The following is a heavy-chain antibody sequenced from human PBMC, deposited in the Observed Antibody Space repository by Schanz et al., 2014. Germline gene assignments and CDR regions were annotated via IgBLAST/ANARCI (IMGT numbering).Heavy chain of an antibody. J-gene: IGHJ4*02. CDR2: ISGRDGST. Sequence: EVQLLESGGGLVQPGGSLRLSCAASGFTFSSYAMTWVRQAPGMGLEWVSAISGRDGSTYYADSVRGRFTISRDNSKNTLYLQMNRLRAEDTAVYYCANNWNLDYWGQGTLVTVSS. CDR1: GFTFSSYA. V-gene: IGHV3-23*01. D-gene: IGHD1-20*01. CDR3: ANNWNLDY.